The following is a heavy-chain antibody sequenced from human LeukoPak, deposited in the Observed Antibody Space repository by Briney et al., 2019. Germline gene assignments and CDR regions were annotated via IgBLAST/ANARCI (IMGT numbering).Heavy chain of an antibody. J-gene: IGHJ6*02. Sequence: GGSLRLSCAASGFTFSSYSMNWVRQAPEKGLEWVSYISVSTSTIYYADSVKGRFTISRDNAKNSLYLQMNSLRDEDTAVYYCARVVYGGNLYYYYGMDVWGQGTTVTVSS. V-gene: IGHV3-48*02. CDR3: ARVVYGGNLYYYYGMDV. D-gene: IGHD4-23*01. CDR1: GFTFSSYS. CDR2: ISVSTSTI.